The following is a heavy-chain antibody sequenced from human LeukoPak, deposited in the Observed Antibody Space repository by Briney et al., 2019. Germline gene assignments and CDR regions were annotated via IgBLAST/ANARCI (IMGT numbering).Heavy chain of an antibody. CDR1: GFTFSSYS. V-gene: IGHV3-7*01. Sequence: GGSLRLSCAASGFTFSSYSMNWVRQAPGKGLEWVANIKQDGSEKYYVDSVKGRFTISRDNAKNSLYLQMNSLRAEDTAVYYCARSKWELLNHDDFDIWGQGTMVTVSS. CDR3: ARSKWELLNHDDFDI. D-gene: IGHD1-26*01. J-gene: IGHJ3*02. CDR2: IKQDGSEK.